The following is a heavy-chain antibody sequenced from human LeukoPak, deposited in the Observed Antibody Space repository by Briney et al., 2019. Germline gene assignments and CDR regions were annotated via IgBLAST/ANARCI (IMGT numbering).Heavy chain of an antibody. J-gene: IGHJ4*02. D-gene: IGHD3-9*01. CDR1: GFTFSSYW. Sequence: GGSLRLSCAASGFTFSSYWMHWVRQAPGKGLVWVSRINSDGSSTSYADSVKGRFTISRDNSKNTLYLQMNSLRAEDTAVYYCAKTYYDILTGYFGGVGLDYWGQGTLVTVSS. V-gene: IGHV3-74*01. CDR2: INSDGSST. CDR3: AKTYYDILTGYFGGVGLDY.